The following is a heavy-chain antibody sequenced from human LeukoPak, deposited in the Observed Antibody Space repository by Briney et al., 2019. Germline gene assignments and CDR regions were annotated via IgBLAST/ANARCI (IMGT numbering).Heavy chain of an antibody. Sequence: SETLSLTCTVSGVSISTSTYYWAWIRQPPGKGLEWIGSMFYRGSTYYNASLKSRVTISVDTSKNQFYLNLSSVTASDTAIFYCARQGGWGGAASLIEYWGQGTLVTVSS. V-gene: IGHV4-39*01. CDR3: ARQGGWGGAASLIEY. CDR1: GVSISTSTYY. CDR2: MFYRGST. J-gene: IGHJ4*02. D-gene: IGHD1-26*01.